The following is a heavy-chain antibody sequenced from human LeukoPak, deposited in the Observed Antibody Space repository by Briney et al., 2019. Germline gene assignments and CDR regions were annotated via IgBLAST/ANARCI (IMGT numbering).Heavy chain of an antibody. Sequence: GGSLRLSCAASGFTFSSYAMSWVRQAPGKGLEWVSGISGSGDGTYYADSVKGRFTISRDNSKNTLYLQMNSLRAEDTAVYYCARDFSSGSYYGDYYFDYWGQGTLVTVSS. V-gene: IGHV3-23*01. CDR1: GFTFSSYA. CDR3: ARDFSSGSYYGDYYFDY. J-gene: IGHJ4*02. CDR2: ISGSGDGT. D-gene: IGHD1-26*01.